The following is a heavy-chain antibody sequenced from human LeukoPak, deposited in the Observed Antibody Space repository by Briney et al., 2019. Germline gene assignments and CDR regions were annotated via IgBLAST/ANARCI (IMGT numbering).Heavy chain of an antibody. Sequence: GGSLRLSCAASGFTFSEVWMTWVRQAPGKGLEWVSSISVGSNYIYYADSVRGRFSISRDDARNSLYLQMDSLRGDDTAVYYCARLRRNSDRSGYYYYYDYWGQGTLVTVSS. D-gene: IGHD3-22*01. CDR2: ISVGSNYI. CDR3: ARLRRNSDRSGYYYYYDY. J-gene: IGHJ4*02. V-gene: IGHV3-21*01. CDR1: GFTFSEVW.